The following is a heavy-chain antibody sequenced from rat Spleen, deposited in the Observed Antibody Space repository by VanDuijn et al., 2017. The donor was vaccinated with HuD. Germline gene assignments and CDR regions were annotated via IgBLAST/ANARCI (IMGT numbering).Heavy chain of an antibody. CDR3: ARSAKYYYDGSYYYVHFDY. Sequence: QVQVKESGPGLVQPSQTLSLTCTVSGFSLTSNGVSWVRQPPGKGLEWIAAVSSGGNTYYDSTLKSRLRISRDTSKSQVLLKMNSLQAEDTAMYFCARSAKYYYDGSYYYVHFDYWGQGVMVTVSS. CDR1: GFSLTSNG. J-gene: IGHJ2*01. CDR2: VSSGGNT. D-gene: IGHD1-12*02. V-gene: IGHV2S8*01.